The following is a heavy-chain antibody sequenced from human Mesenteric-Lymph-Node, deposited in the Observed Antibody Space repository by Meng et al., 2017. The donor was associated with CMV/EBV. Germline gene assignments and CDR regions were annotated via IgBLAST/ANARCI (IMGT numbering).Heavy chain of an antibody. CDR2: INWNGGNT. CDR3: ARIYSSSWYYFDY. Sequence: GGSLRLSCAGSGFTFDDYGMNWVRQAPGKGLEWVSGINWNGGNTGYADSVKGRFTISRDNAKNSLYLQMNSLRAEDTAVYYCARIYSSSWYYFDYWGQGTLVTVSS. V-gene: IGHV3-20*04. D-gene: IGHD6-13*01. CDR1: GFTFDDYG. J-gene: IGHJ4*02.